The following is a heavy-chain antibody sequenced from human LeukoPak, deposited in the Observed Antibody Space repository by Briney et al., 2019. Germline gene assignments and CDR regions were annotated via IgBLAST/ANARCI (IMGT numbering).Heavy chain of an antibody. CDR2: ISSSSSYI. Sequence: KPGGSLRLSCAASGFTFSSYSMNWVRQAPGKGLEWVSSISSSSSYIYYADSVKGRFTISRDNSKNTLYLQMNSLRAEDTAVYYCARGAAMAGTYYFDYWGQGTLVTVSS. CDR3: ARGAAMAGTYYFDY. V-gene: IGHV3-21*01. D-gene: IGHD5-18*01. J-gene: IGHJ4*02. CDR1: GFTFSSYS.